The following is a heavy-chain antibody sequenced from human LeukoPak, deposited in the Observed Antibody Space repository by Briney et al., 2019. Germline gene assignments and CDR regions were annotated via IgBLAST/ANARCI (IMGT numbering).Heavy chain of an antibody. CDR2: ISYDGSNK. CDR1: GFTFSSYA. D-gene: IGHD1-7*01. V-gene: IGHV3-30-3*01. Sequence: PGGSLRLSCAASGFTFSSYAMHWVRQAPGKGLEWVAVISYDGSNKYYADSVKGRFTISRDNSKNTLYLQMNSLRAEDTAVYYCARARGPITGTTPIGYWGQGTLVTVSS. CDR3: ARARGPITGTTPIGY. J-gene: IGHJ4*02.